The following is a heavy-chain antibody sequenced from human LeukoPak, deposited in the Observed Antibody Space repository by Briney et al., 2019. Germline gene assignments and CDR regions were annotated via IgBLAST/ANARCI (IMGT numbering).Heavy chain of an antibody. D-gene: IGHD3-3*01. J-gene: IGHJ6*03. CDR1: GYTFTSYD. Sequence: ASVKVSCKASGYTFTSYDINWVRQATGQGLEWMGWMNPNSGHTGYAQKFQGRVTITRNTSISTAYMELSSLRSEDTAVYYCTIFGVDYYYMDVWGKGTTVTVSS. V-gene: IGHV1-8*03. CDR3: TIFGVDYYYMDV. CDR2: MNPNSGHT.